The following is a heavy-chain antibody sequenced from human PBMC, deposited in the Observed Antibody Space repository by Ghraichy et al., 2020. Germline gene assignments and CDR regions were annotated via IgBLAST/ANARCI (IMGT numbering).Heavy chain of an antibody. Sequence: SETLSLTCAVYGGSFSGYYWSWIRQPPGKGLEWIGEINHSGSTNYNPSLKSRVTISVDTSKNQFSLKLSSVTAADTAVYYCARGLREYFQHWGQGTLVTVSS. CDR1: GGSFSGYY. CDR2: INHSGST. CDR3: ARGLREYFQH. D-gene: IGHD2-21*02. V-gene: IGHV4-34*01. J-gene: IGHJ1*01.